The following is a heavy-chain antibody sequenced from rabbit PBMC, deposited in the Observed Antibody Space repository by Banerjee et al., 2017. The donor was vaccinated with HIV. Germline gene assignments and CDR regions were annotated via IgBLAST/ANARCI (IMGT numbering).Heavy chain of an antibody. V-gene: IGHV1S40*01. CDR1: GFSFSSSYH. CDR3: ARAGSYYSDYYGMDL. Sequence: QSLEESGGGLVKPGGTLTLTCTASGFSFSSSYHICWVRQAPGRGLEWIACIYAGSSGSTYYASWAKGRFTISKTSSTTVTLQMTSLTAPDTATYFCARAGSYYSDYYGMDLWGPGTLVTVS. CDR2: IYAGSSGST. D-gene: IGHD8-1*01. J-gene: IGHJ6*01.